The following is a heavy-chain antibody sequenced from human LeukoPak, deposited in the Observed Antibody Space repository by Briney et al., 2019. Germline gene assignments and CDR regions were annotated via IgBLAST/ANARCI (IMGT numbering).Heavy chain of an antibody. CDR1: GVSSNRSNYY. CDR2: GDYSGGT. J-gene: IGHJ4*02. Sequence: PSETLSLTCTVSGVSSNRSNYYWGWIRRPPGKGLEWIASGDYSGGTYYNPSLESRVAISADMSKNQISLKLSSVTAADTALYYCARERGEEYSSGWYKTNFFDTWGQGTRVTVSS. V-gene: IGHV4-39*07. D-gene: IGHD6-19*01. CDR3: ARERGEEYSSGWYKTNFFDT.